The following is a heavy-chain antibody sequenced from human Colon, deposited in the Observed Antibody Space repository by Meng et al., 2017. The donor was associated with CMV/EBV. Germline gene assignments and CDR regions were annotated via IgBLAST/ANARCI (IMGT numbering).Heavy chain of an antibody. D-gene: IGHD2-2*01. CDR3: VGGNLVVPASDY. CDR1: GFAFSDYY. J-gene: IGHJ4*02. CDR2: ISGSGSAI. Sequence: GESLKISCAASGFAFSDYYMTWIRQAPGKGLERISYISGSGSAIYYADSVKGRFTISRDNAKSSLYLQMNSLRAEDTAVYYCVGGNLVVPASDYWGQGTLVTVSS. V-gene: IGHV3-11*01.